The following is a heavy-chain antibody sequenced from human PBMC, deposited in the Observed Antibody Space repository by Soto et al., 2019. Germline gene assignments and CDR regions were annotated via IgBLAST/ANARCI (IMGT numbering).Heavy chain of an antibody. Sequence: LRLSCAASGFTFSSYAMSWVRQAPGKGLEWVSAISGSGGSTYYADSVKGRFTISRDNSKNTLYLQMNSLRAEDTAVYYCANHPYNSILYYFDYWGQGTLVTVSS. J-gene: IGHJ4*02. V-gene: IGHV3-23*01. CDR3: ANHPYNSILYYFDY. D-gene: IGHD1-1*01. CDR2: ISGSGGST. CDR1: GFTFSSYA.